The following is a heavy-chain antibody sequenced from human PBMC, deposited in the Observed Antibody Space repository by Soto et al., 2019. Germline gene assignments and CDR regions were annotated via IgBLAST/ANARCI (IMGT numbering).Heavy chain of an antibody. CDR3: ARTERSDTGPMDV. CDR2: IRQDGSEI. CDR1: GFTISPYW. D-gene: IGHD1-26*01. V-gene: IGHV3-7*01. Sequence: EVQLVESGGGLVQPGGSLRLSCAASGFTISPYWMSWVRQLPGKGLEWMANIRQDGSEIYYADSVNGRFTISRDNGKNSLYLQMNSLRAEDTAVYYCARTERSDTGPMDVWGQGTTVTVSS. J-gene: IGHJ6*02.